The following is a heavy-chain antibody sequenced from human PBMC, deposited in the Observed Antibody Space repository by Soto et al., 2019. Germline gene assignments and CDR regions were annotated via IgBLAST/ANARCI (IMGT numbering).Heavy chain of an antibody. J-gene: IGHJ1*01. V-gene: IGHV1-69*02. D-gene: IGHD2-15*01. CDR3: ARGPLIVVVVAATPEYFQH. CDR1: GGTFSSYT. Sequence: QVQLVQSGAEVKKPGSSVKVSCKASGGTFSSYTISWVRQAPGQGLEWMGRIIPILGIANYAQKFQGRVTITADKSTSTAYMELSSLRSEVTAVYYCARGPLIVVVVAATPEYFQHWGQGTLVTVSS. CDR2: IIPILGIA.